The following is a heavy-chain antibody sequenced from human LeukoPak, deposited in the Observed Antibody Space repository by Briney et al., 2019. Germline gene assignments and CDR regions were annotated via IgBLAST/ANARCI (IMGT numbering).Heavy chain of an antibody. J-gene: IGHJ3*02. D-gene: IGHD2/OR15-2a*01. CDR3: ARVYFDAFDI. Sequence: SQTLSLTCTVSGGSISSGGYSWSWIRQHPGEGLEWIGYIYYSGSTYYNPSLKSRVTISVDTSKNQFSLKLSSVTAADTAVYYCARVYFDAFDIWGQGTMVTVSS. CDR2: IYYSGST. V-gene: IGHV4-31*03. CDR1: GGSISSGGYS.